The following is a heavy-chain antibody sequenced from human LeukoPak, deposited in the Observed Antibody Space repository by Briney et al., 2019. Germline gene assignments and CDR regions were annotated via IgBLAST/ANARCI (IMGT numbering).Heavy chain of an antibody. CDR3: ARDRAVAGTRGYNY. J-gene: IGHJ4*02. D-gene: IGHD6-19*01. V-gene: IGHV1-18*01. Sequence: ASVKVSCKASGYTFTSYGISWVRQAPGQGLEWMGWISAYNGNTNYARKLQGRVTMTTDTSTSTAYMELRSLRSDDTAVYYCARDRAVAGTRGYNYWGQGTLVTVSS. CDR2: ISAYNGNT. CDR1: GYTFTSYG.